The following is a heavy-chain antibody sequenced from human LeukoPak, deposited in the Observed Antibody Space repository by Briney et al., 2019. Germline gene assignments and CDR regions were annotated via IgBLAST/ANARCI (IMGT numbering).Heavy chain of an antibody. CDR1: VFTYSRYQ. D-gene: IGHD3-10*02. Sequence: SQPLSCAPSVFTYSRYQMTSDRQNQGKGLEWVSYISSSGSTIYYADSVKGRFTISRDNAKNSLYLQMNSLRAEDTAVYYCAELGITMIGGVWGKGTTVTISS. J-gene: IGHJ6*04. V-gene: IGHV3-48*03. CDR2: ISSSGSTI. CDR3: AELGITMIGGV.